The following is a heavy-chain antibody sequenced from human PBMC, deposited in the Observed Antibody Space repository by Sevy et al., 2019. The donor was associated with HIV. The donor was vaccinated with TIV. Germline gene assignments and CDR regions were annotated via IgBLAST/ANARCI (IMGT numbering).Heavy chain of an antibody. D-gene: IGHD3-3*01. J-gene: IGHJ6*02. CDR1: GFSFSNSA. CDR2: ISSDGVST. CDR3: VKDPDYNFWRGEYGMDV. V-gene: IGHV3-64D*06. Sequence: GGSLRLSCSGSGFSFSNSAMNWVRQTPGKGLKYVSAISSDGVSTYYTDSVRGRFTISRDNSKNTLYLQMRSLRVEDTAVSYCVKDPDYNFWRGEYGMDVWGQGTTVTVSS.